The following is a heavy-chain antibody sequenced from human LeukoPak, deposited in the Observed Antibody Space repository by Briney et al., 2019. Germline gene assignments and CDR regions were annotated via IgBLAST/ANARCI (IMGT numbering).Heavy chain of an antibody. CDR1: GGSFSGYY. Sequence: PSETLSLTCAVYGGSFSGYYWSWLRQPPGKGLEWIGEINHSGSTNYNPSLKSRVTISVDTSKNQFSLKLSSVTAADTAVYYCARGRKYPKYYDSSGYYPHWGQGTLVTVSS. CDR2: INHSGST. V-gene: IGHV4-34*01. D-gene: IGHD3-22*01. J-gene: IGHJ4*02. CDR3: ARGRKYPKYYDSSGYYPH.